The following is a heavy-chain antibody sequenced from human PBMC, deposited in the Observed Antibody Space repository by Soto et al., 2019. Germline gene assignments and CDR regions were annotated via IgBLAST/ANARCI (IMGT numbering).Heavy chain of an antibody. CDR1: GSTLESNC. CDR3: ATEGDFWSGFYGWVGA. D-gene: IGHD3-3*01. Sequence: EVQLVESGGGLVQQGGSLRLVCVDSGSTLESNCMAWVRQAPGKGLEWVANLRQDGTEIHYVEDVRGRFITSRDKAKKSVYLQMNSLGVEDSARCYCATEGDFWSGFYGWVGAWRQGTLVTVSS. CDR2: LRQDGTEI. V-gene: IGHV3-7*01. J-gene: IGHJ5*02.